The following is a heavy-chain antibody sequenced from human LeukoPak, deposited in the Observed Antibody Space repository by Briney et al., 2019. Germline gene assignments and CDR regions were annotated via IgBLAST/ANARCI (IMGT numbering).Heavy chain of an antibody. CDR2: GKNKTDGGTI. CDR1: GFTFSDYY. J-gene: IGHJ4*02. CDR3: STVSLVVVSTTGGTF. D-gene: IGHD2-15*01. V-gene: IGHV3-15*01. Sequence: GGAPGISCAASGFTFSDYYMSWIRPAPGKGAEWVGRGKNKTDGGTIDYAAPVKGRFTISRDDSKDTLYLQMNSLKTEDTGVYYCSTVSLVVVSTTGGTFWGQGTLVTVSS.